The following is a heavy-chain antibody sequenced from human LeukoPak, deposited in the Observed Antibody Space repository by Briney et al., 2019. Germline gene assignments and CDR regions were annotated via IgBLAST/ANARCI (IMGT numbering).Heavy chain of an antibody. CDR1: GFTFSSYG. J-gene: IGHJ4*02. V-gene: IGHV3-30*02. Sequence: GGSLRLSCAASGFTFSSYGIHWVRQAPGKGLEWVTFIGYDGRNKYYADSVKGRFTISRDNSKNTLYLQMNSLRAEDTAVYYCASSGSYGDYEYSHPHIDYWGQGTLVTVSS. CDR3: ASSGSYGDYEYSHPHIDY. CDR2: IGYDGRNK. D-gene: IGHD4-17*01.